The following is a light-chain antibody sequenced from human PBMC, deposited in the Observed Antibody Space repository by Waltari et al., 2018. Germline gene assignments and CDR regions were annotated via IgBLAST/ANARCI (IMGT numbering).Light chain of an antibody. CDR2: WAS. Sequence: DIVMTQSPDSLAVSLGERATVHCRSSQSVLYSSNNNNYLTWYQQKPGQPTKLLIYWASTRESGVPDRFSGSGSGTDFTLTISSLQAEDVAVYYCQQYFSAPYTFGQGTKLEIK. CDR1: QSVLYSSNNNNY. J-gene: IGKJ2*01. V-gene: IGKV4-1*01. CDR3: QQYFSAPYT.